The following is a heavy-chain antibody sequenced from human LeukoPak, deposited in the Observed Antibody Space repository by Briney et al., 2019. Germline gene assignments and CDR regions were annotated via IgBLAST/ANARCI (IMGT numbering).Heavy chain of an antibody. CDR1: GFTFSRYA. CDR2: ISYDGSSK. J-gene: IGHJ4*02. CDR3: ARNPYGDYYFDY. V-gene: IGHV3-30-3*01. Sequence: PGGSLRLSCAASGFTFSRYAMHWVRHAPGKGLEWVAIISYDGSSKYYADSVKGRFTISRDNSKNTLYLQMNSLRAEDTAVYYCARNPYGDYYFDYWGQGTLVTVSS. D-gene: IGHD4-17*01.